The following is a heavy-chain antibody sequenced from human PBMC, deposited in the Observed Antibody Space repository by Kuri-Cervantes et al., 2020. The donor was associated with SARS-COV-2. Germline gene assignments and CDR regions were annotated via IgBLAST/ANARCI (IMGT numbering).Heavy chain of an antibody. CDR3: ARVGLNYHNHGTGDMGFDH. V-gene: IGHV3-30*03. CDR1: GFNFRTYG. CDR2: ISFDGSNK. D-gene: IGHD3/OR15-3a*01. J-gene: IGHJ4*02. Sequence: GESLKISCAASGFNFRTYGLHWVRQAPGKGLEWVALISFDGSNKYYADSVKGRFTISRDNSKNTLFLEMNSLRPEDTALYYCARVGLNYHNHGTGDMGFDHWGQGALVTVSS.